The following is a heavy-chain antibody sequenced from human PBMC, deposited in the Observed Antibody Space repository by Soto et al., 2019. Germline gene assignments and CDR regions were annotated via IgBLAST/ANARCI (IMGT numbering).Heavy chain of an antibody. CDR2: VGWNGGDI. D-gene: IGHD2-2*01. CDR1: GFTLDDYT. J-gene: IGHJ6*02. Sequence: SLRLSCAASGFTLDDYTMHWVRQAPGKGLEWVAGVGWNGGDIVYADSVKGRFTVSRDNTENSLYLEMNSLRTEDTAIYYCAKDRAVVVPVSTSYFHYYGLDVWGQGTTVTVSS. V-gene: IGHV3-9*01. CDR3: AKDRAVVVPVSTSYFHYYGLDV.